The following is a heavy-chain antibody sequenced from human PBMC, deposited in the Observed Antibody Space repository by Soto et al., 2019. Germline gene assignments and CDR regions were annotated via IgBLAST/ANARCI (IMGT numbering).Heavy chain of an antibody. CDR2: ISGSDGRT. V-gene: IGHV3-23*01. CDR1: GFTFISYA. CDR3: AKGVSQYTPLALFDY. J-gene: IGHJ4*02. Sequence: EVQLLESGGGLVRPGGSVRLSCAASGFTFISYAMSWVRQAPGKGLEWGSTISGSDGRTYSTDSVKGRFTISRDNSRNTAYLQMNSLRVEDTAVYYCAKGVSQYTPLALFDYWGRGTLVTVSS. D-gene: IGHD5-18*01.